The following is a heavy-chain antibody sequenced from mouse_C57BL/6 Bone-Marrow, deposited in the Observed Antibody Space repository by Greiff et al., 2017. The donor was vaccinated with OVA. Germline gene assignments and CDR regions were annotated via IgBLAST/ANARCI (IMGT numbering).Heavy chain of an antibody. CDR3: ARIFSLPGFAY. J-gene: IGHJ3*01. Sequence: QVTLKESGPGILQPSQTLSLTCSFSGFSLSTFGMGVGWIRQPSGKGLDWLTPIWWDDDKYYNPALKRRLTITKDTSKNQVFLKIANVDTADTATYYCARIFSLPGFAYWGQGTLVTVSA. D-gene: IGHD5-5*01. V-gene: IGHV8-8*01. CDR1: GFSLSTFGMG. CDR2: IWWDDDK.